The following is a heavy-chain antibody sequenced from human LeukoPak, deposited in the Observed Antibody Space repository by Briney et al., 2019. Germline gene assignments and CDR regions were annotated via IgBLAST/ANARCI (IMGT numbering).Heavy chain of an antibody. J-gene: IGHJ2*01. Sequence: GGSPRLSCAASGFTFSSYSVNWVRQAPGKGLEWVSSISSSSSYIYYADSVKGRFTISRDNAKNSLYLQMNSLRAEDTAVYYCASGGRFTSPFWYFDLWGRGTLVTVSS. CDR2: ISSSSSYI. CDR1: GFTFSSYS. D-gene: IGHD3-16*01. V-gene: IGHV3-21*01. CDR3: ASGGRFTSPFWYFDL.